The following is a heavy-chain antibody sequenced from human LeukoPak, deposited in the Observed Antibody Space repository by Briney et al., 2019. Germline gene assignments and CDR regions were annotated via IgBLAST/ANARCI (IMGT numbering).Heavy chain of an antibody. Sequence: GESLKISCKGSGYRFTNYWIGWVRQMPGKGLERMGVIYPGDSDTRYSPSFQGQVTISADKSISTAYLQWSSLKASDTAMYYCARLLDREHFDYWGQGTLVTVSS. CDR3: ARLLDREHFDY. D-gene: IGHD5-24*01. V-gene: IGHV5-51*01. CDR1: GYRFTNYW. J-gene: IGHJ4*02. CDR2: IYPGDSDT.